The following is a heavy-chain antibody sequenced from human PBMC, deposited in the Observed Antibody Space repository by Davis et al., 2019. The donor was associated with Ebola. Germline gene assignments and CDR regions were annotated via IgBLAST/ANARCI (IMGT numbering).Heavy chain of an antibody. CDR2: IKQDGSEK. CDR3: AKSGLSFGVVKYHYGMDV. CDR1: GFTFSTYS. V-gene: IGHV3-7*03. J-gene: IGHJ6*04. Sequence: LSLTCAASGFTFSTYSMSWVRHAPGKGLEWVANIKQDGSEKYYVDSVKGRFTISRDNAKNSLYLQMNSLRAEDTAVYYCAKSGLSFGVVKYHYGMDVWGKGTTVTVSS. D-gene: IGHD3-3*01.